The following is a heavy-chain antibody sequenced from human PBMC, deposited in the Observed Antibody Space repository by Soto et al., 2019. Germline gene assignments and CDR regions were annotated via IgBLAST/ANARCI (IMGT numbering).Heavy chain of an antibody. V-gene: IGHV3-23*01. J-gene: IGHJ4*02. Sequence: GGSLRLSCAAAGFTFSGYAMTWVRQAPGKGLEWVSTTGATGRTTYYADSGKGRFTVSRDNSKNTLDLQMSSLRVEDTAVYYCATVHNTSRSFDYWGQGTLVTVSS. D-gene: IGHD1-20*01. CDR3: ATVHNTSRSFDY. CDR1: GFTFSGYA. CDR2: TGATGRTT.